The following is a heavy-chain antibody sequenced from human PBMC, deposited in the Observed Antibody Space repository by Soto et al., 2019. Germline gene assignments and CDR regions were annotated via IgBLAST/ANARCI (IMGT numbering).Heavy chain of an antibody. CDR1: GFTFSNYG. CDR2: SLFDGSQK. V-gene: IGHV3-30*03. D-gene: IGHD1-26*01. Sequence: QVQLVESGGGVVQPGRSLRLSCAGSGFTFSNYGMHWVRQAPGKGLEWVAVSLFDGSQKYHADSLKGRFTISRDNSMNTLDLQMNSMRPDDTAVYYGARDQELLEGQGFDYWGKGTLDSVSS. J-gene: IGHJ4*02. CDR3: ARDQELLEGQGFDY.